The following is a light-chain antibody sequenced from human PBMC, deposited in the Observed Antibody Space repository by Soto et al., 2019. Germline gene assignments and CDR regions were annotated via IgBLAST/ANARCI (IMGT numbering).Light chain of an antibody. CDR3: SSYPSSSPRV. V-gene: IGLV2-14*01. Sequence: QSALTQPASVSGSPGQSITISCTGTSSDVGGYNYVSWYQQHPGKAPKLMIYEVSNRPSGVSNRFSGSKSGNTASLTISGLQAEDEADYYCSSYPSSSPRVFGGGTKLTVL. CDR1: SSDVGGYNY. CDR2: EVS. J-gene: IGLJ2*01.